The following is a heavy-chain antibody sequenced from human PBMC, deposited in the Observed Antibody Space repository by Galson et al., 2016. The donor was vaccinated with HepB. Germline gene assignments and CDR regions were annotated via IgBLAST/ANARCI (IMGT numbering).Heavy chain of an antibody. CDR3: ARTTVLFGEFRDFDY. D-gene: IGHD3-10*02. J-gene: IGHJ4*02. CDR1: GYTFSNYG. CDR2: ISTYNGVT. Sequence: SVKVSCKASGYTFSNYGITWVRQAPGQGLEWMGWISTYNGVTNYAQKLQGRVTMSTVTTDTSTVTVFVELRSLRSDDTAVYYCARTTVLFGEFRDFDYWGQGTLVTVSS. V-gene: IGHV1-18*01.